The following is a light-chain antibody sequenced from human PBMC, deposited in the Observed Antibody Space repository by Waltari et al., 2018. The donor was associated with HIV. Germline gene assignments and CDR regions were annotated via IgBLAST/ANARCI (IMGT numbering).Light chain of an antibody. Sequence: DIGMTQSQDALAVSLGERATINCKSSQSVLSSSNNKNYLAWYQQKPGQPPNVLIYWASTRESGVPDRFSGSGSGTDFTLTISSLQAEDVAVYYCQQYYSTPWTFGQGTKVESK. CDR1: QSVLSSSNNKNY. V-gene: IGKV4-1*01. CDR2: WAS. J-gene: IGKJ1*01. CDR3: QQYYSTPWT.